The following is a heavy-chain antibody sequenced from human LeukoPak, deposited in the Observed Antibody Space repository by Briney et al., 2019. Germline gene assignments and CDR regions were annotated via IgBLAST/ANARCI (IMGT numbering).Heavy chain of an antibody. J-gene: IGHJ4*02. CDR1: GFTFDDYG. CDR2: IDRNGDST. Sequence: GGSLRLSCAASGFTFDDYGMSWVRQAPGKGLEWVSGIDRNGDSTGYADSVEGRFTISRDNAKNTLYLQMNSLRAEDTALYYCAKEHMAAAVYYFDYWGQGTLVTVSS. D-gene: IGHD6-13*01. CDR3: AKEHMAAAVYYFDY. V-gene: IGHV3-20*04.